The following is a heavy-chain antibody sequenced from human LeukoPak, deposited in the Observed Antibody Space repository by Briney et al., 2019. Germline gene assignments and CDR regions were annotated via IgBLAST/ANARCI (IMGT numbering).Heavy chain of an antibody. CDR2: IYTSGST. CDR1: GGFISSYY. CDR3: ARGGPYSSSWTTEDPHFDY. V-gene: IGHV4-4*07. Sequence: SETLSLTCTVSGGFISSYYWSWIRQPAGKGLEWIGRIYTSGSTNYNPSLKSRVTMSVDTSKNQFSLKLSSVTAADTAVYYCARGGPYSSSWTTEDPHFDYWGQGTLVTVSS. J-gene: IGHJ4*02. D-gene: IGHD6-13*01.